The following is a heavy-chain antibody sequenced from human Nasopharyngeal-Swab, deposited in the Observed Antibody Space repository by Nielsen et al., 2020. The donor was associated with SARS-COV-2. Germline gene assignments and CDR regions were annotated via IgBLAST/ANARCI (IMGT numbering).Heavy chain of an antibody. V-gene: IGHV3-23*01. Sequence: VRQAPGKGLEWVSAISGSGGSTYYADSVKGRFTISRDNSKNTLYLQMNSLRAEDTAVYYCAKGPLIIVVDYYFGYWGQGTLVTVSS. CDR2: ISGSGGST. CDR3: AKGPLIIVVDYYFGY. D-gene: IGHD2-2*01. J-gene: IGHJ4*02.